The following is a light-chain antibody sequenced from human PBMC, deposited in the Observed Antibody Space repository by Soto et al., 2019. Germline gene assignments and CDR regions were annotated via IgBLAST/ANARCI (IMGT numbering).Light chain of an antibody. V-gene: IGKV3-15*01. Sequence: DMVMTQSPATLSMSPLEISTLSCRASQSVSSNLAWYQQKPGHAPRLLIYGASTRATGIPARFSGSGSGTHFTLTISSLQSEDFAVYYCQPYNNWPLFGPGTKVDIK. J-gene: IGKJ3*01. CDR1: QSVSSN. CDR2: GAS. CDR3: QPYNNWPL.